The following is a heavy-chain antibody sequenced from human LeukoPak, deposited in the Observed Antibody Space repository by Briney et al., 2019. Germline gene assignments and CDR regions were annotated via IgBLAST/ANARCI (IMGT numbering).Heavy chain of an antibody. CDR1: GFTFDDYA. J-gene: IGHJ6*02. D-gene: IGHD2-21*02. Sequence: GGSLRLSCAASGFTFDDYAMHWVRQAPGKGLEWVSGISWNSGSIGYADFVKGRFTISRDNAKNSLYLQMNSLRAEDTALYYCAKELSSYCGGDCYSSPGMDVWGQGTTVTVSS. CDR3: AKELSSYCGGDCYSSPGMDV. CDR2: ISWNSGSI. V-gene: IGHV3-9*01.